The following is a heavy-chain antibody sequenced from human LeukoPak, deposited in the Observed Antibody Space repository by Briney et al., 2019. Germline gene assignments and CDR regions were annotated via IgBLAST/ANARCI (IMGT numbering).Heavy chain of an antibody. CDR3: ARVMWSEIGAFDI. D-gene: IGHD2-21*01. J-gene: IGHJ3*02. CDR1: GLSFSSYT. Sequence: GGSLRLSCAPSGLSFSSYTIHWVRQAPGKGLEWVSSISSTSGYIHYADSVKGRFSISRDNAKILVHLQMNSLRAEDTAVYYCARVMWSEIGAFDIWGQGTMVTVSS. CDR2: ISSTSGYI. V-gene: IGHV3-21*01.